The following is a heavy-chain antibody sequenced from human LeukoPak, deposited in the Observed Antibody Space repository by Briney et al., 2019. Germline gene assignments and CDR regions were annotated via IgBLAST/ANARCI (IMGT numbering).Heavy chain of an antibody. D-gene: IGHD5-12*01. CDR1: GYTFTGYY. CDR2: INPNSGGT. J-gene: IGHJ4*02. CDR3: ASPGRATGDPLLFDY. Sequence: ASVKVSCKASGYTFTGYYMHWVRQAPGQGLEWMGWINPNSGGTSYAQKFQGRVTMTRDTSISTAYMELSRLRSDDTAVYYCASPGRATGDPLLFDYWGQGTLVTVSS. V-gene: IGHV1-2*02.